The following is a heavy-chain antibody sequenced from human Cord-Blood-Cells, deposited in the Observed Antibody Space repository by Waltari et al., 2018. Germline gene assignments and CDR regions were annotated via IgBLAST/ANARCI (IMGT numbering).Heavy chain of an antibody. Sequence: QVQLQQWGAGLLKPSETLSLTCAVYGGSFSGYYWSWVRQPPGKGLEWIGEINHSGSTNYNPALKGRVTISVDTSKNQFSLKLSSVTAADTAVYYCASGFMRRYFDLWGRGTLVTVSS. J-gene: IGHJ2*01. CDR3: ASGFMRRYFDL. CDR1: GGSFSGYY. V-gene: IGHV4-34*01. D-gene: IGHD3-16*01. CDR2: INHSGST.